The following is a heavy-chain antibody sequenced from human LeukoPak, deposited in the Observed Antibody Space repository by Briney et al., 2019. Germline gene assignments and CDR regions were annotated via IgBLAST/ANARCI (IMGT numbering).Heavy chain of an antibody. CDR1: GYRFTDYW. CDR3: ARGGLFHEFDI. J-gene: IGHJ3*02. Sequence: ASVKVSCKASGYRFTDYWIQWVRQAPGQGLEWMGWINTNTGGTVYAQKFQGRVTMTRDTSLTTSYMDLSRLTSDDTAVYYCARGGLFHEFDIWGQGTMVIVSS. D-gene: IGHD3-10*01. V-gene: IGHV1-2*02. CDR2: INTNTGGT.